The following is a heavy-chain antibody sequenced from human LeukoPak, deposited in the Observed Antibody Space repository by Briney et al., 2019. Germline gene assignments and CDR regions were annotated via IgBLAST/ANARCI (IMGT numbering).Heavy chain of an antibody. CDR2: IYWNDDK. Sequence: SGPTLVNPTQTLTLTCTFSGFSLSTSGVGVGWIRQPPAKALEWLALIYWNDDKRYSPSLKSRLTITKDTSKNQVVLTMTNMDPVDTATYYCAHRPIAAAGTKVFDPWGQGTLVTVSS. D-gene: IGHD6-13*01. CDR3: AHRPIAAAGTKVFDP. CDR1: GFSLSTSGVG. V-gene: IGHV2-5*01. J-gene: IGHJ5*02.